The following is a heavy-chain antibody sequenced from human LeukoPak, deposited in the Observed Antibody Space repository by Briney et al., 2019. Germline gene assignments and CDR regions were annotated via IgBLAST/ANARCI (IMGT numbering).Heavy chain of an antibody. V-gene: IGHV3-74*03. J-gene: IGHJ4*01. CDR2: IKSDGSST. D-gene: IGHD5-18*01. CDR1: GFTFSSYS. Sequence: GGSLRLSCAASGFTFSSYSMHWVRQAPGKGLVWVSLIKSDGSSTMYADSVKGRFTISRDNAKNPLYLQMNSLRAEDTAVYYCTSDTVETALGIDYWGQGTLVTVSS. CDR3: TSDTVETALGIDY.